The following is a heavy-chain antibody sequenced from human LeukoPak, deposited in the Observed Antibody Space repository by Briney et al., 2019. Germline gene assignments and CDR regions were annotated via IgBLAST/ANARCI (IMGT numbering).Heavy chain of an antibody. J-gene: IGHJ3*02. CDR1: GFTFDTYT. Sequence: GGSLRLSCAASGFTFDTYTMNWVRQAPGKGPEWVALISSSSNFKLHADSVKGRFTISRDNAKNSLYLQTNSLRAEDTAVYYCARVGYQLLIDAFDIWGQGTMVTVSS. CDR2: ISSSSNFK. V-gene: IGHV3-21*01. D-gene: IGHD2-2*01. CDR3: ARVGYQLLIDAFDI.